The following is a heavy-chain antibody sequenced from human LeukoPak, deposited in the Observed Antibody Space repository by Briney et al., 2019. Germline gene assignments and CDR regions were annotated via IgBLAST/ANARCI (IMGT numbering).Heavy chain of an antibody. CDR1: DGSISSHY. J-gene: IGHJ4*03. D-gene: IGHD1-26*01. CDR3: ARLGSYSDH. CDR2: IHSSGST. Sequence: SGTLSLTCSVSDGSISSHYWSWNRQPPGKGLEWIGYIHSSGSTHYNPSLKSRVTTSLDTSKNQFSLKLSSVTAADTAVYYCARLGSYSDHWGQGTLVTVSS. V-gene: IGHV4-4*09.